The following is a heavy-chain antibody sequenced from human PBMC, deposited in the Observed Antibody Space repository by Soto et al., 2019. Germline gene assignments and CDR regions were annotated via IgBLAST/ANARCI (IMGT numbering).Heavy chain of an antibody. V-gene: IGHV4-31*03. D-gene: IGHD4-4*01. CDR3: ARDYSNYEGSLDV. CDR1: GGSISSGGYY. Sequence: SETLSLTCTVSGGSISSGGYYWSWIRQHPGKGLEWIGYIYYSGSTYYNPSLKSRVTISVDTSKNQFSLKLSSVTAADTAVYYCARDYSNYEGSLDVWGKGTTVTVSS. CDR2: IYYSGST. J-gene: IGHJ6*04.